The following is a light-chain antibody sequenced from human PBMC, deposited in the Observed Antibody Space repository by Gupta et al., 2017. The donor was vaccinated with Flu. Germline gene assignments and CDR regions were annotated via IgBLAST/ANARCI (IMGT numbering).Light chain of an antibody. CDR1: SSNIGSNY. CDR3: AAWDDSLSGYV. J-gene: IGLJ1*01. Sequence: SSSNIGSNYVYWYHQLPGTAPKLLIFRNNQRPSGVPDRFSGSKSGTSASRTITGLRSEDEADYYCAAWDDSLSGYVFGTGTKVTVL. CDR2: RNN. V-gene: IGLV1-47*01.